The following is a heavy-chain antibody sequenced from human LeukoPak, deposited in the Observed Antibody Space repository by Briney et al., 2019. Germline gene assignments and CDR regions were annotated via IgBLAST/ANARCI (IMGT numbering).Heavy chain of an antibody. CDR2: IKQDGSQK. V-gene: IGHV3-7*03. CDR1: GFTFGSCW. Sequence: GGSLRLSCAASGFTFGSCWMNWVRQAPGKGLEWVANIKQDGSQKYYVDSVKGRFTISRDSAKNSLYLQMNSLRAEDTAVYYCARVEGPWGQGTLVTVSS. J-gene: IGHJ4*02. CDR3: ARVEGP.